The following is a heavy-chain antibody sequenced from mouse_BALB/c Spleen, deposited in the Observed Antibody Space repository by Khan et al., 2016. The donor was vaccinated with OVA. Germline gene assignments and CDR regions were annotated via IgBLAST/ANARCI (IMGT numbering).Heavy chain of an antibody. CDR2: ISRGDSYT. V-gene: IGHV5-6*01. Sequence: EVQLVESGADLVKPGASLKLSCAASGFTFSNFGMPWVRQTPDKSLEWVATISRGDSYTYYPHKFKGRFIISRDNANNTLYLQMSSLKSEDTAMDYCAGLVYYYNSEGVGYWGQGTLVTVAA. D-gene: IGHD1-1*01. CDR3: AGLVYYYNSEGVGY. CDR1: GFTFSNFG. J-gene: IGHJ3*01.